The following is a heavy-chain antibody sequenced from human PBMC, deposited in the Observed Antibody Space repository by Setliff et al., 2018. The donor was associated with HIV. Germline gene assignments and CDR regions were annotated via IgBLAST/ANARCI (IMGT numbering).Heavy chain of an antibody. D-gene: IGHD3-9*01. Sequence: PGESLTISCAASGFSFRTYWMSWVRQAPGKGLEWVANMKYDGTEIYYVDAVKGRFTIYRDNAKKSVFLHMNSLRGEDTAVYYCVREGEYFDTIGHYLVRRFFDLWGQGTMVTVSS. CDR2: MKYDGTEI. CDR3: VREGEYFDTIGHYLVRRFFDL. V-gene: IGHV3-7*01. CDR1: GFSFRTYW. J-gene: IGHJ3*01.